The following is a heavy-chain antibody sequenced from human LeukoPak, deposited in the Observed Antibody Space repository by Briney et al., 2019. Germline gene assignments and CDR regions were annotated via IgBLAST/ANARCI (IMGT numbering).Heavy chain of an antibody. CDR1: GGSFSGYY. Sequence: SETLSLTCAVYGGSFSGYYWSWIRQPPGKGLEWIGEINHSGSTNYNPSLKSRVTMSVDASKNQFSLWLTSVTAADTAVYYCARLARLALLRGVTGYHSLDVWGKGTKVTVSS. V-gene: IGHV4-34*01. CDR2: INHSGST. D-gene: IGHD3-10*01. J-gene: IGHJ6*04. CDR3: ARLARLALLRGVTGYHSLDV.